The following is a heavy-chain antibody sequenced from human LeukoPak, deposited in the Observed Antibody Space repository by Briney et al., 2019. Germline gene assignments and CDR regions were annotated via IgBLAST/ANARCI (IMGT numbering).Heavy chain of an antibody. CDR2: IYYSGST. D-gene: IGHD3-10*01. Sequence: SETLSLTCTVSGGSISSGGYYWSWIRQHPGRGLEWIGYIYYSGSTYYNPSLKSRVTISVDTSKNQFSLKLGSVTAADTAVYYCASLYYYGSGSYPRGWFDPWGQGTLVTVSS. CDR1: GGSISSGGYY. CDR3: ASLYYYGSGSYPRGWFDP. J-gene: IGHJ5*02. V-gene: IGHV4-31*03.